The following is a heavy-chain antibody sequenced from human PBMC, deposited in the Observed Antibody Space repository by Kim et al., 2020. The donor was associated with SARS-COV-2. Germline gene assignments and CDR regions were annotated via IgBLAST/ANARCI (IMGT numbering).Heavy chain of an antibody. J-gene: IGHJ4*02. V-gene: IGHV1-69*02. CDR3: ASQIVVVVAAPFDY. Sequence: AQKLQGRVTITADKSTSTAYMELSSLRSEDTAVYYCASQIVVVVAAPFDYWGQGTLVTVSS. D-gene: IGHD2-15*01.